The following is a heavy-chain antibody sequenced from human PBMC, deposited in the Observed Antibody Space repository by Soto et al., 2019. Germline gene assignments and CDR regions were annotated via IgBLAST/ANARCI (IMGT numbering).Heavy chain of an antibody. J-gene: IGHJ4*02. V-gene: IGHV2-5*02. CDR3: AHIFDFDWVWAFEY. CDR1: GFSLDTSGVG. D-gene: IGHD3-9*01. CDR2: IYWDDDK. Sequence: QITLKESGPTLVKPTQTLTLTCTFSGFSLDTSGVGVGWIRQPPGKTLEWLALIYWDDDKRYSPSLNSRLTITTDSSKHQVVLRMTHVDPVDTATYFCAHIFDFDWVWAFEYWGQGDLVTVSS.